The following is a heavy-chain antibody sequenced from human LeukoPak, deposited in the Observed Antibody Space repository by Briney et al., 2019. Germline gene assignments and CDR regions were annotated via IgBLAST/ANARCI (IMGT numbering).Heavy chain of an antibody. J-gene: IGHJ4*02. CDR1: GFTFSSYE. Sequence: GGSLRLSCAASGFTFSSYEMNWVRQAPGKGLEWVSYISSSGSTIYYADSVKGRFTISRDNAKNSLYLQMNSLRAEDTAVYYCASRTTVTTVDYWGQGTLVTVPS. CDR2: ISSSGSTI. D-gene: IGHD4-17*01. CDR3: ASRTTVTTVDY. V-gene: IGHV3-48*03.